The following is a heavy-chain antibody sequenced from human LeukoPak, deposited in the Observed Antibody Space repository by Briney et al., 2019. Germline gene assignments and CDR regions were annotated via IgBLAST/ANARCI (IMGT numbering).Heavy chain of an antibody. CDR3: ARSRGGLLDAFDI. D-gene: IGHD3-10*01. J-gene: IGHJ3*02. CDR1: GYTFTSYD. CDR2: MNPNSGNT. Sequence: ASVKVSCKASGYTFTSYDINWVRQATGQGLEWMGWMNPNSGNTGYAQKFQGRVTMTRNTSISTAYMELSRLRSDDTAVYYCARSRGGLLDAFDIWGQGTMVTVSS. V-gene: IGHV1-8*01.